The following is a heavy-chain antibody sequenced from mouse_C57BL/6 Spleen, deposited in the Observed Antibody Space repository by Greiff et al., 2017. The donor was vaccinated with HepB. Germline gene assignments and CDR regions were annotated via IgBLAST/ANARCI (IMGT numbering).Heavy chain of an antibody. J-gene: IGHJ4*01. CDR3: TRNYYGSSFYAMDY. D-gene: IGHD1-1*01. CDR1: GFTFSSYA. Sequence: EVMLVESGEGLVKPGGSLKLSCAASGFTFSSYAMSWVRQTPEKRLEWVAYISSGGDYIYYADTVKGRFTISRDNARNTLYLQMSSLKSEDTAMYHCTRNYYGSSFYAMDYWGQGTSVTVSS. V-gene: IGHV5-9-1*02. CDR2: ISSGGDYI.